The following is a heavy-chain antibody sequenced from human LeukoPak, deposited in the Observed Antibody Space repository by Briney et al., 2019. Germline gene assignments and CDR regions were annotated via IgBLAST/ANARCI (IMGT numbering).Heavy chain of an antibody. V-gene: IGHV3-23*01. CDR2: MGGSDGVA. J-gene: IGHJ4*02. CDR1: GSTFSTYA. D-gene: IGHD3-10*01. CDR3: AKWPDYGSGSSLDY. Sequence: GGSLRLSCTASGSTFSTYAMSWVRQAPGQGLEWVSGMGGSDGVAYYANSVKGRFTISRDNSKNTLYPQMSSLRAEDTALYYCAKWPDYGSGSSLDYWGQGILVTVSS.